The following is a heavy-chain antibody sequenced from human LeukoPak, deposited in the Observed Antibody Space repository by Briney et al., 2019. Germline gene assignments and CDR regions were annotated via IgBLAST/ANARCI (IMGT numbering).Heavy chain of an antibody. CDR1: GFTFSTYD. D-gene: IGHD6-19*01. CDR3: AKDLAAVPGNKYFAY. J-gene: IGHJ4*02. V-gene: IGHV3-23*01. Sequence: GGSLRLSCAASGFTFSTYDMTWVRQAPGKGLEWVSSISGSGGSTYYADSVKGRFTTSRDNSKNTLYRQMNGLRAEDTAVYYCAKDLAAVPGNKYFAYWGQGTLVTVSS. CDR2: ISGSGGST.